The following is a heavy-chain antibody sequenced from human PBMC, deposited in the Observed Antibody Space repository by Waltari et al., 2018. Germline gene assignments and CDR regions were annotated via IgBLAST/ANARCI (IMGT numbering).Heavy chain of an antibody. CDR3: ARKYGGKGLYYYYYYMDV. V-gene: IGHV4-34*01. J-gene: IGHJ6*03. CDR1: GGSFSGYY. D-gene: IGHD2-15*01. Sequence: QVQLQQWGAGLLKPSETLSLTCAVYGGSFSGYYWRWIRQPPGKGLEWIGEINNSGSTNYNPSLKSRVTISVDTSKNQFSLKLSSVTAADTAVYYCARKYGGKGLYYYYYYMDVWGKGTTVTVSS. CDR2: INNSGST.